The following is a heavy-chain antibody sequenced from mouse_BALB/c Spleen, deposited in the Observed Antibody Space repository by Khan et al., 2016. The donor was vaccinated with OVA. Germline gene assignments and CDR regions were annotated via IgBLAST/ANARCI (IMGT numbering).Heavy chain of an antibody. CDR2: INTYTGEP. D-gene: IGHD2-4*01. Sequence: QIQLVQSGPELKKPGETVKISCKASGYTFTNYGMNGVKQAPGKGLKWMGWINTYTGEPTYADDFKGRFAFSLETSASTAYVQINNLKNEDTATYFCTRLISYFALDYWGQGTSVTVSS. V-gene: IGHV9-3-1*01. CDR1: GYTFTNYG. J-gene: IGHJ4*01. CDR3: TRLISYFALDY.